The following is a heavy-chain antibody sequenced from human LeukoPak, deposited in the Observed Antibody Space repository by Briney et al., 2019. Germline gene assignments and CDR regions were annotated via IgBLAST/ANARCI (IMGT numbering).Heavy chain of an antibody. Sequence: GASVKVSCKASGGTFSSYAISWVRQAPGQGLEWMGGIIPIFGTANYAQKFQGRVTITADKSTSTAYMELSSLRSEDTAVYYCARSTTIVATILGSFWFDPWGQGTLVTVSS. CDR2: IIPIFGTA. D-gene: IGHD5-12*01. V-gene: IGHV1-69*06. CDR3: ARSTTIVATILGSFWFDP. J-gene: IGHJ5*02. CDR1: GGTFSSYA.